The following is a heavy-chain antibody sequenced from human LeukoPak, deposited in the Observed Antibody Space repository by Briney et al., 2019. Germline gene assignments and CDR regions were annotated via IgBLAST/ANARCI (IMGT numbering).Heavy chain of an antibody. CDR1: GGSISSYY. Sequence: SETLSLTCTVSGGSISSYYWSWIRQPPGKGLEWIGEINHSGSTNYNPSLKSRVTISVDTSKNQFSLKLSSVTAADTAVYYCARAGKAATRYFDYWGQGTLVTVSS. CDR2: INHSGST. CDR3: ARAGKAATRYFDY. D-gene: IGHD2-15*01. J-gene: IGHJ4*02. V-gene: IGHV4-34*01.